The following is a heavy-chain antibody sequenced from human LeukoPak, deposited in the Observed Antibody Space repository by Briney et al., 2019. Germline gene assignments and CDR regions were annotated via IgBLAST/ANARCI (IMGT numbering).Heavy chain of an antibody. D-gene: IGHD3-10*01. Sequence: SETLSLTCTASGGSISSYYWSWIRQPPGKGLEWIGYIYYSGSTNYNPSLKSRVTISVDTSKTQFSLKLSSVTAADTAVYYCARTRSGSYWDWGQGTLVTVSS. CDR1: GGSISSYY. CDR3: ARTRSGSYWD. J-gene: IGHJ4*02. CDR2: IYYSGST. V-gene: IGHV4-59*01.